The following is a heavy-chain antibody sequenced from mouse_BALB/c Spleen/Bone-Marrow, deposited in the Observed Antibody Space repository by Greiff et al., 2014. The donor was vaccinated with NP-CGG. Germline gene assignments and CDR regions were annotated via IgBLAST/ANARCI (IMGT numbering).Heavy chain of an antibody. CDR3: ARFFYDYDGPWFAY. Sequence: QVQLQQSGAELARPGASVKMSCKASGYTFTSYMMHWVKQRPGQGLEWIGYINPSSGYTNYNQKFKDKATLTADKSSSTAYMQLSSLTSEDSAVYYCARFFYDYDGPWFAYWGQGTLVTVSA. D-gene: IGHD2-4*01. V-gene: IGHV1-4*01. CDR2: INPSSGYT. J-gene: IGHJ3*01. CDR1: GYTFTSYM.